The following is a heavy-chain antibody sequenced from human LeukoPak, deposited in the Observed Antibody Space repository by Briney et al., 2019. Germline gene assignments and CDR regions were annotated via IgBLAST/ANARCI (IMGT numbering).Heavy chain of an antibody. J-gene: IGHJ4*02. Sequence: PGRSLRLSCAASGFIFSNYGMHWVRQAPGKGLEWGAVISYDGGNKYYADSVKGRFTVSRDNSKNTLYLQMNSLRAEDTAVYYCANEYGSGSSHFDYWGQGTLVTVSS. D-gene: IGHD3-10*01. CDR1: GFIFSNYG. CDR2: ISYDGGNK. V-gene: IGHV3-30*18. CDR3: ANEYGSGSSHFDY.